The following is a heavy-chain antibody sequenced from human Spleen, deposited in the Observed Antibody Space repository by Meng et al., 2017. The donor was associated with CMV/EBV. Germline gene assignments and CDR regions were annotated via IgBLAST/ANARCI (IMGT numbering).Heavy chain of an antibody. J-gene: IGHJ6*02. CDR3: ASWNKDSFGDPYYYYGMDV. CDR1: GGTFSSYT. CDR2: IIPILGIA. Sequence: SVKVSCKASGGTFSSYTISWVRQAPGQGLEWMGRIIPILGIANYAQKFQGRVTITADKSTSTAYMELSSLRSEDTAVNYCASWNKDSFGDPYYYYGMDVWGQGTTVTVSS. V-gene: IGHV1-69*02. D-gene: IGHD3-10*01.